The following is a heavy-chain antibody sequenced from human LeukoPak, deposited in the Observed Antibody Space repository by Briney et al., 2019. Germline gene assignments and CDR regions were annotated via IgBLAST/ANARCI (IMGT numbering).Heavy chain of an antibody. D-gene: IGHD1-1*01. CDR2: INNDGSSA. V-gene: IGHV3-74*01. Sequence: GGSLRLSCEASGFTFNNYWIHWVRQVQGKGLVWVSRINNDGSSASYVDSVKGRFTISRDNAKNTLFLQMNSLRAEDTAVYYCARRGTGHGMDVWGQGTTVIVSS. CDR1: GFTFNNYW. J-gene: IGHJ6*02. CDR3: ARRGTGHGMDV.